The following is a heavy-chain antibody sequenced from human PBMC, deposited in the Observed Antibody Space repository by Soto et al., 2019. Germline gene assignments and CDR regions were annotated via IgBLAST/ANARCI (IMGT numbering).Heavy chain of an antibody. CDR3: ARSAAGTPQRRARDYFDY. CDR2: IIPIFGTA. J-gene: IGHJ4*02. D-gene: IGHD6-13*01. CDR1: GGTFSSYA. Sequence: QVQLVQSGAEVKKPGSSVKVYCKASGGTFSSYAISWVRQAPGQGLEWMGGIIPIFGTANYAQKFQGSVTITADESTSTAYMELSSLRSEDTAVYYCARSAAGTPQRRARDYFDYWGQGTLVTVSS. V-gene: IGHV1-69*01.